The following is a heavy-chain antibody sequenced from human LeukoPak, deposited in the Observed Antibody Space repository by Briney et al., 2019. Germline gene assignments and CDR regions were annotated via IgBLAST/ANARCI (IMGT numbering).Heavy chain of an antibody. CDR1: GGSTSSYY. Sequence: SETLSLTCTVSGGSTSSYYWNWIRQPPGKELEWIGNIYCSGSTNYNPYLKSRVTISIDTSKNQFSLKVNSAIAADTAVYYCARESMYSSVGSYGFDIWGQGTMVTVSS. J-gene: IGHJ3*02. CDR3: ARESMYSSVGSYGFDI. V-gene: IGHV4-59*01. CDR2: IYCSGST. D-gene: IGHD3-10*01.